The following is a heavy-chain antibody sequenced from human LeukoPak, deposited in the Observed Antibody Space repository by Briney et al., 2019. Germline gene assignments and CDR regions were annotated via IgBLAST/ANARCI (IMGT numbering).Heavy chain of an antibody. CDR1: GFTFSSYW. CDR3: AKDSAAPITITMVRGGWYFDY. Sequence: PGGSLRLSCAASGFTFSSYWMHWVRQAPGKGLERVTFIRYDGTNKYYADSVKGRFTISRDNSKNTLYLQMNSLRAEETSVYYWAKDSAAPITITMVRGGWYFDYWGQETLVTVSS. V-gene: IGHV3-30*02. J-gene: IGHJ4*02. D-gene: IGHD3-10*01. CDR2: IRYDGTNK.